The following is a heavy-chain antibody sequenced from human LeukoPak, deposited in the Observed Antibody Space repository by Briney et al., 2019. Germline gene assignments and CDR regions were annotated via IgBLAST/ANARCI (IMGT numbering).Heavy chain of an antibody. CDR2: IYASGIT. CDR3: ARDLGADGYNLRNWFDP. D-gene: IGHD5-24*01. CDR1: GGSISSGGFY. V-gene: IGHV4-61*09. Sequence: SETLSLTCTVSGGSISSGGFYWSWLRQPAGKGLEWIGHIYASGITSYNPSLKSRVTLSVDTSKNQFSLKLSSVTAADTAVYYCARDLGADGYNLRNWFDPWGQGTLVTVSS. J-gene: IGHJ5*02.